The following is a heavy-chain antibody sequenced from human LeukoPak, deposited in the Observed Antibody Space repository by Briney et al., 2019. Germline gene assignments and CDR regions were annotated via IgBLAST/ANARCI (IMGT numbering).Heavy chain of an antibody. J-gene: IGHJ6*03. CDR3: ARDPCSWSPRRGCYYMDV. Sequence: ASVKVSCKASGYTFSNYAMHWVRQAPGQRLEWMGWINGGNGNTRYSQEFQGRVTITRDTSASTAYMELSSLRSEDMAVYYCARDPCSWSPRRGCYYMDVWGKGTTVTVSS. CDR1: GYTFSNYA. V-gene: IGHV1-3*03. CDR2: INGGNGNT. D-gene: IGHD6-13*01.